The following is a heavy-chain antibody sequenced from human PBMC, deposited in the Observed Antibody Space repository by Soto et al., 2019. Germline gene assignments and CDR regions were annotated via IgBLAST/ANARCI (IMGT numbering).Heavy chain of an antibody. J-gene: IGHJ3*01. CDR3: ARGNALDV. Sequence: QGQLQQSGPGLVKPSQTLSLTCAISRDSVSSDITSWNWIRQSPSRGLEWLARTYYRSKWFHDYAASVKSRITINPDTSKNQFSLELNSMTPEDTAVYYCARGNALDVWGQGTVVTVSS. CDR1: RDSVSSDITS. CDR2: TYYRSKWFH. V-gene: IGHV6-1*01. D-gene: IGHD3-10*01.